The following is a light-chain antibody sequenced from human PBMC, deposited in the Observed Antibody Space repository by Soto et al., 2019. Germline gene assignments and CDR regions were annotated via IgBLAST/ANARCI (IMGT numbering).Light chain of an antibody. J-gene: IGKJ4*01. Sequence: DIQMTQSPSTLSASVGDRVTMTCRASQSISKWLAWYQQKPGTAHKLLIYDASNLESGVPSRFSGSGSGTEFTLTIRSLQPDDFATYYCQQYDSYSPLTFGGGTKVEIK. CDR1: QSISKW. V-gene: IGKV1-5*01. CDR3: QQYDSYSPLT. CDR2: DAS.